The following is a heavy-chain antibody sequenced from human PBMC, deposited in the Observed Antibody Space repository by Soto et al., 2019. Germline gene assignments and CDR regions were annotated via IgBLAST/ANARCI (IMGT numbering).Heavy chain of an antibody. CDR2: INHSGST. CDR1: GGSFSGYY. Sequence: SETLSLTCAVYGGSFSGYYWSWIRQPPGKGLEWIGEINHSGSTNYNQSLKSRVTISVDTSKNQFSLKLSSVTAADTAVYYCARGHTYYYGAGSLPSHSYYYYYGRDVWGQGTTVTVSS. V-gene: IGHV4-34*01. CDR3: ARGHTYYYGAGSLPSHSYYYYYGRDV. D-gene: IGHD3-10*01. J-gene: IGHJ6*02.